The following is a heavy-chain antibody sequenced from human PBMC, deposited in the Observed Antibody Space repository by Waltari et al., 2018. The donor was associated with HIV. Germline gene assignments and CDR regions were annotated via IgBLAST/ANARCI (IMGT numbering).Heavy chain of an antibody. CDR2: TSTYNLNT. J-gene: IGHJ3*02. D-gene: IGHD2-15*01. V-gene: IGHV1-18*04. Sequence: QVQLVQSGTEVKKPGASVKVSCKASGYPFTQYGISWVSQAPGQGLEWMGWTSTYNLNTNYAQKFQGRITLTRDTSTSTVYMELMSLTSDDTAVYYCAREGFCRGGSCYSGAVDIWGQGTLVTVSS. CDR3: AREGFCRGGSCYSGAVDI. CDR1: GYPFTQYG.